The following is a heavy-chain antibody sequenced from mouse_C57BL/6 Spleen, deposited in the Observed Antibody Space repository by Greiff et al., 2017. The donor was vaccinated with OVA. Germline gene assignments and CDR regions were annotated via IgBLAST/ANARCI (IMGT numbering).Heavy chain of an antibody. CDR3: ARLGYYGSRYYFDY. V-gene: IGHV5-9*01. CDR1: GFTFSSYT. J-gene: IGHJ2*01. D-gene: IGHD1-1*01. CDR2: ISGGGGNT. Sequence: EVHLVESGGGLVKPGGSLKLSCAASGFTFSSYTMSWVRQTPEKRLEWVATISGGGGNTYYPDSVKGRFTISRDNAKNTLYLQMSSLRSEDTALYYCARLGYYGSRYYFDYWGQGTTLTVSS.